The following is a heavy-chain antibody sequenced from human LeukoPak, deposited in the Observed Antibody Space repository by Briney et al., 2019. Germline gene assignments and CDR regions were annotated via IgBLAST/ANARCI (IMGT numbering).Heavy chain of an antibody. J-gene: IGHJ4*02. V-gene: IGHV4-39*07. Sequence: SETLSLTCTVSGGSISRSSYYWGWIRQPPGKGLEWIGSIYYSGSTYYNPSLKSRVTISVDTSKNQFSLKLSSVTAADTAVYYCARLEGYYGSEGLLFDYWGQGTLVTVSS. CDR3: ARLEGYYGSEGLLFDY. CDR1: GGSISRSSYY. D-gene: IGHD3-10*01. CDR2: IYYSGST.